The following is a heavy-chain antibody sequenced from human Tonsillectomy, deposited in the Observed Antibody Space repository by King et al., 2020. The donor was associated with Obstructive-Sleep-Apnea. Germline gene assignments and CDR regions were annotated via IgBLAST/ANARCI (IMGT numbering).Heavy chain of an antibody. CDR3: ARGTITMVRGVIITPFFDY. CDR2: IFHGGST. CDR1: GGSISSGGYS. Sequence: LQLQESGSGLVKPSQTLSLTCAVSGGSISSGGYSWNWIRQPPGKGLEWIGYIFHGGSTYYNPSLKSRVTISVDRSKNQFSLRLSSVTAADTAGFYCARGTITMVRGVIITPFFDYWGQGTLVTVSS. D-gene: IGHD3-10*01. V-gene: IGHV4-30-2*01. J-gene: IGHJ4*02.